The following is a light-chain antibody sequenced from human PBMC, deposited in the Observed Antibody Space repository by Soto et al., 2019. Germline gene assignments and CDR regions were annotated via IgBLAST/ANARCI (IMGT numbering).Light chain of an antibody. CDR1: QGISSY. J-gene: IGKJ2*01. CDR3: QQLNSYPRT. Sequence: DIQLTQSPSFLSASVGDRVTITCRASQGISSYLAWYQQKPGTAPKLPIYAASTLQSGVPSRFSGSGSGTEFTLTISSLQPEDFATYYCQQLNSYPRTFGQGTKLEIK. CDR2: AAS. V-gene: IGKV1-9*01.